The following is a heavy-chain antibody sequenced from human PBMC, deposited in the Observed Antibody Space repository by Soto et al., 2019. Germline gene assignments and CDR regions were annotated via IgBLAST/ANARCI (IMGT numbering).Heavy chain of an antibody. D-gene: IGHD2-2*01. CDR3: AKDRDIVVVPAPDV. V-gene: IGHV3-23*01. Sequence: GGSLRLSCAASGFTFSSSAMSWVRQAPGKGLEWVSAISGSGGSTYYADSVKGRFTISRDNSKNTLYLQMNSLRAEDTAVYYCAKDRDIVVVPAPDVWGRGTTVTVSS. CDR1: GFTFSSSA. J-gene: IGHJ6*04. CDR2: ISGSGGST.